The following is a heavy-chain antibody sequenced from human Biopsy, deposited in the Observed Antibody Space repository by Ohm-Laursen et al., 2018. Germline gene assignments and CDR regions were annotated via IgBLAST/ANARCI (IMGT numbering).Heavy chain of an antibody. D-gene: IGHD5-12*01. J-gene: IGHJ4*02. Sequence: TLSLTCAVYGGSFSGSHWTWIRQPPGKGLEWLGEMSHSGSTNHNPSLKSRVTISMDTSKNQFSLKLTSVTAADTAVYYCARWEVGYSANDLRFDYWGQGTLVTVSS. CDR2: MSHSGST. CDR3: ARWEVGYSANDLRFDY. CDR1: GGSFSGSH. V-gene: IGHV4-34*01.